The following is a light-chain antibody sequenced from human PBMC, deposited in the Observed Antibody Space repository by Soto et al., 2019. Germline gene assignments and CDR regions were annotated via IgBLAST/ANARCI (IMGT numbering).Light chain of an antibody. V-gene: IGKV1-5*01. CDR3: QQYNSYPYT. CDR1: QSISHW. Sequence: DIQMTQSPATLSASVGDSVTITCRASQSISHWLAWYQQKPGRAPKFLIYDASSLESGVPSRFSGSGSGTEFTLTISSLQPDDFATFYCQQYNSYPYTFGQGTKVDIK. J-gene: IGKJ2*01. CDR2: DAS.